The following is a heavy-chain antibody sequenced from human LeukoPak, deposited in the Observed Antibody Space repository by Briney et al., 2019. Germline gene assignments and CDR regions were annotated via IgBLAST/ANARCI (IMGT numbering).Heavy chain of an antibody. Sequence: GGSLRLSCEGSGFTFSAYDLSWVRQAQGQGLEWVAAISRSGSTPYYTASVKGRFTTSRDNAKKSLYLQMNSLRAEDTAVYYCARALRGEGSGATGHYWGQGTLVTVSS. CDR1: GFTFSAYD. D-gene: IGHD3-10*01. CDR2: ISRSGSTP. CDR3: ARALRGEGSGATGHY. J-gene: IGHJ4*02. V-gene: IGHV3-23*01.